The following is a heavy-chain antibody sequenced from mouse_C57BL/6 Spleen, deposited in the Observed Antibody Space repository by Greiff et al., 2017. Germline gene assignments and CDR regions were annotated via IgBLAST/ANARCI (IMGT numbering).Heavy chain of an antibody. J-gene: IGHJ4*01. CDR2: INYDGSST. V-gene: IGHV5-16*01. CDR3: ARRRNYAMDY. CDR1: GFTFSDYY. Sequence: EVKLVESEGGLVQPGSSMKLSCTASGFTFSDYYMAWVRQVPEKGLEWVANINYDGSSTYYLDSLKSRFIISRDNAKNILYLQMSSLKSEDTATYYCARRRNYAMDYWGQGTSVTVSS.